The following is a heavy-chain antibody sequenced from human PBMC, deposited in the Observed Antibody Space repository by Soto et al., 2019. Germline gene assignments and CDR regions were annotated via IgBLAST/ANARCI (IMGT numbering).Heavy chain of an antibody. Sequence: QVQLVESGGGVVQPGRSLRLSCAASGFTFSSYGMHWVRQAPGKGLEWVAVIWYDGSNKYYADSVKGRFTISRDNSKNTLYRQMNSLRAEDTAVYYCAKTSGIYYSIDYYFAYWGQGTLVTVSS. V-gene: IGHV3-33*06. CDR1: GFTFSSYG. D-gene: IGHD1-26*01. CDR3: AKTSGIYYSIDYYFAY. CDR2: IWYDGSNK. J-gene: IGHJ4*02.